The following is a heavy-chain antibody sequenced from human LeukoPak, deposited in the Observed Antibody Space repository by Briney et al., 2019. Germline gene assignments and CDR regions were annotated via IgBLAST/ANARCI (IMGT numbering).Heavy chain of an antibody. J-gene: IGHJ4*02. V-gene: IGHV4-61*05. Sequence: SETLSLTCTVSSGSISTSNYYWGWVRQPPGKALEWIGNIFYSGSTNYNPSLKSRVTISVDTSKNQFSLKLSSVTAADTAVYYCASQNFDWLLGGFDYWGQGTLVTVSS. CDR3: ASQNFDWLLGGFDY. CDR1: SGSISTSNYY. D-gene: IGHD3-9*01. CDR2: IFYSGST.